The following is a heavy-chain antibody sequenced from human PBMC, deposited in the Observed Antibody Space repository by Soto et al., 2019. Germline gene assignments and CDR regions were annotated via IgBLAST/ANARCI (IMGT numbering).Heavy chain of an antibody. D-gene: IGHD6-6*01. J-gene: IGHJ4*02. CDR2: INSDGSST. CDR3: LRASIAARRANSPCGY. V-gene: IGHV3-74*01. CDR1: GFTVSSYW. Sequence: GGSLRLSCAASGFTVSSYWMHWVRQAPGKGLVWVSRINSDGSSTSYADSVKCRFTISRDNAKNTLYLQMNSLRAEDTVVYYGLRASIAARRANSPCGYWRRGPLVTASS.